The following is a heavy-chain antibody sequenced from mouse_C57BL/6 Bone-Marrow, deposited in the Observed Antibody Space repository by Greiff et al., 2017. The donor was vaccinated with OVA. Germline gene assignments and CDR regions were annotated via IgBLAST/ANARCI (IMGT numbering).Heavy chain of an antibody. J-gene: IGHJ2*01. CDR3: AREGDLLLRFNYFDY. CDR2: IYPGSGNT. V-gene: IGHV1-66*01. CDR1: GYSFTSYY. D-gene: IGHD1-1*01. Sequence: QVQLQQSGPELVKPGASVKISCKASGYSFTSYYIHWVKQRPGQGLEWIGWIYPGSGNTKYNEKFKGKATLTADTSSSTAYMQLSSLTSEDSAVYYCAREGDLLLRFNYFDYWGQGTTLTVSS.